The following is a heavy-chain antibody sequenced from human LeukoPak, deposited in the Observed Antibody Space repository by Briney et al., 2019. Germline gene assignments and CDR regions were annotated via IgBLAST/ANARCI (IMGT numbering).Heavy chain of an antibody. D-gene: IGHD3-22*01. V-gene: IGHV3-48*03. CDR1: GFTFSSYE. J-gene: IGHJ4*02. CDR2: ISSSGSTI. CDR3: ARITVVITYFDY. Sequence: GGSLRLSCAASGFTFSSYEMNWVHQAPGKGLEWVSYISSSGSTIYYADSVKGRFTISRDNAKNSLYLQMNSLRAEDTAVYYCARITVVITYFDYWGQGTLVTVSS.